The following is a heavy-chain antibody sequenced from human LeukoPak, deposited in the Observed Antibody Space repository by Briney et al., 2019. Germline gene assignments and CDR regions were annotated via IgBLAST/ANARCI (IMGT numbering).Heavy chain of an antibody. CDR1: GGSISSYY. J-gene: IGHJ4*02. D-gene: IGHD3-22*01. V-gene: IGHV4-59*01. CDR2: IYYSGST. CDR3: ARVPSYYYDSSGPYFDY. Sequence: SETLSLTCTVSGGSISSYYWSWIRQPPGKGLEWIGYIYYSGSTNYNPSLKSRVTISVDTSKNQFSLKLSSVTAADTAVYYCARVPSYYYDSSGPYFDYWGQGTLVTVSS.